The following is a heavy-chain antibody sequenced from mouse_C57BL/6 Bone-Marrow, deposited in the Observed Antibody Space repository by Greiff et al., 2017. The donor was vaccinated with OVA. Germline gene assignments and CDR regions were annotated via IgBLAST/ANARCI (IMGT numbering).Heavy chain of an antibody. V-gene: IGHV1-59*01. CDR2: IDPSDSYT. J-gene: IGHJ2*01. Sequence: QVQLKQPGAELVRPGTSVTLSCKASGYTFTSYWMHWVKQRPGQGLEWIGVIDPSDSYTNYNQKFKGKATLTVDTSSSTAYMQLSSLTSEDSAVYYCARRSNSLYYIDYWVQGTTLTVSS. CDR1: GYTFTSYW. D-gene: IGHD2-5*01. CDR3: ARRSNSLYYIDY.